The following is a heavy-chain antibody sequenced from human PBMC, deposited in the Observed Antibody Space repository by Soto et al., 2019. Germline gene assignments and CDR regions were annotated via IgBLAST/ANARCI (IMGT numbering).Heavy chain of an antibody. Sequence: EVQLVESGGGLVQPGGSLRLSCAASGFTVSTKYMSWVRQAPGKGLEWVSVIYSGGSTFYADSVRGRFTISRDNSKNTVNLQMNSLRAEDTAVYYCAREPWDADYWGQGTLVTVS. CDR2: IYSGGST. J-gene: IGHJ4*02. CDR1: GFTVSTKY. CDR3: AREPWDADY. V-gene: IGHV3-66*01. D-gene: IGHD1-26*01.